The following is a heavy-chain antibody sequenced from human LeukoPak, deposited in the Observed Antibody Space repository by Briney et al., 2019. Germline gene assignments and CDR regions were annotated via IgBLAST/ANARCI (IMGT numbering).Heavy chain of an antibody. CDR2: ISGSGGST. D-gene: IGHD3-22*01. CDR1: GFTFSSYA. Sequence: GGSLRLSCAASGFTFSSYAMSWVRQAPGKELEWVSAISGSGGSTYYADSVKGRFTISRDNSKNTLYLQMNSLRAEDTAVYYCAKASGGSSGYFGYWGQGTLVTVSS. CDR3: AKASGGSSGYFGY. V-gene: IGHV3-23*01. J-gene: IGHJ4*02.